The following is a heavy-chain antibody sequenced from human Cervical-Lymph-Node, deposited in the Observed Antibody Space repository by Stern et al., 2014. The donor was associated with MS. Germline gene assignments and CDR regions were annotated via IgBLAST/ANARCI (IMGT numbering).Heavy chain of an antibody. CDR2: INQDGSVK. CDR3: ASRLSSGYYDFDY. J-gene: IGHJ4*02. D-gene: IGHD6-25*01. Sequence: EVQLVQSGGGLVQPGGSLRLSCAVSGLTFSSHWMSWVRQAPGKGLEWVANINQDGSVKYYVDSVKGRFSISRDNAKNSLYLQVNSLRAEDSAVYYCASRLSSGYYDFDYWGQGTLVTVSS. V-gene: IGHV3-7*01. CDR1: GLTFSSHW.